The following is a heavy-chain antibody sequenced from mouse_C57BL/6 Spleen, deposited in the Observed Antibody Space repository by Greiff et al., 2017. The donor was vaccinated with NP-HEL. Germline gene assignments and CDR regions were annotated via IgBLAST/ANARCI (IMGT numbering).Heavy chain of an antibody. CDR3: ARDREITPYWYFDV. CDR2: INYDGSST. D-gene: IGHD2-4*01. Sequence: EVQRVESEGGLVQPGSSMKLSCTASGFTFSDYYMAWVRQVPEKGLEWVANINYDGSSTYYLDSLKSRFIISRDNAKNILYLQMSSLKSEDTATYYCARDREITPYWYFDVWGTGTTVTVSS. J-gene: IGHJ1*03. CDR1: GFTFSDYY. V-gene: IGHV5-16*01.